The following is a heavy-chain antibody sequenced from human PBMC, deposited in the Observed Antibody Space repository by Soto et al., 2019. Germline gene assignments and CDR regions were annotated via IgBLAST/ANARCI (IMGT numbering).Heavy chain of an antibody. Sequence: EVQLLESGGGLVQPGGSLRVSCAASGFTFSSYAMSWVRQAPGKGLDWVLTISGSGGSTYYADSVKGRFTISRDNSKNTLHLQMNSLRVEDTAVYYCAKSLDQTGAARSLYHYGMDVWGQGTMVTVSS. CDR3: AKSLDQTGAARSLYHYGMDV. CDR2: ISGSGGST. J-gene: IGHJ6*02. D-gene: IGHD6-6*01. V-gene: IGHV3-23*01. CDR1: GFTFSSYA.